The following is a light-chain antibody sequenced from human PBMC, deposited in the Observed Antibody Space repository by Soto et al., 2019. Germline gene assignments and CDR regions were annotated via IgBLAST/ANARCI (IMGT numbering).Light chain of an antibody. Sequence: GDRVTITCRASQSISGSLAWYQQTPGKAPKLLIYAASNLKSGVPSRFSGSGSGTEYTLTISSLQPDDSASYYCQQYNGYWTFGQGTRVEIK. CDR2: AAS. V-gene: IGKV1-5*03. J-gene: IGKJ1*01. CDR1: QSISGS. CDR3: QQYNGYWT.